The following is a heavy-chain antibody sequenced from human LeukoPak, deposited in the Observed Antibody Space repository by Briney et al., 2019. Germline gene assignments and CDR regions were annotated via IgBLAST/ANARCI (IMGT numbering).Heavy chain of an antibody. CDR3: ARLMDGSGSYYNVDHYYYYYMDV. CDR1: GGTFSSYA. D-gene: IGHD3-10*01. V-gene: IGHV1-69*01. Sequence: GASVKVSCKASGGTFSSYAISWVRQAPGQGLEWMGGIIPIFGTANYAQKFQGRVTITADESTRTAYMELSSMRSEDMAVYYCARLMDGSGSYYNVDHYYYYYMDVWGKGTTVTVSS. CDR2: IIPIFGTA. J-gene: IGHJ6*03.